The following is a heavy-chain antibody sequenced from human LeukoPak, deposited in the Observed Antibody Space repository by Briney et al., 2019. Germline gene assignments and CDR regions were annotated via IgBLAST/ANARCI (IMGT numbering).Heavy chain of an antibody. Sequence: SETLSLTCTVSGASFSSSYWSWIRQPPGKGLEWIGYIYYSGTTKYNPSLRSRVTISIDTSKNQFSLKVNSVTAADTAVYYCARAQPQRYNSDWYVNWFDPWGQGTLVSVSS. CDR3: ARAQPQRYNSDWYVNWFDP. CDR2: IYYSGTT. D-gene: IGHD6-19*01. CDR1: GASFSSSY. V-gene: IGHV4-59*01. J-gene: IGHJ5*02.